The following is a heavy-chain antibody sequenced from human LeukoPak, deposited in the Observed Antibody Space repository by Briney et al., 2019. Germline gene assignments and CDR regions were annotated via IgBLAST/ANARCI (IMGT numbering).Heavy chain of an antibody. Sequence: PGGSLRLSCAASGFSFDDNAMYWVRQAPGKGLEWVSLISGDGATTYYADSVKGRFNISRDNSKSSLYLQMNSLRSEDSALYYCAKDNQRGGFQPWGQGTLVTVSS. D-gene: IGHD3-16*01. V-gene: IGHV3-43*02. J-gene: IGHJ1*01. CDR1: GFSFDDNA. CDR3: AKDNQRGGFQP. CDR2: ISGDGATT.